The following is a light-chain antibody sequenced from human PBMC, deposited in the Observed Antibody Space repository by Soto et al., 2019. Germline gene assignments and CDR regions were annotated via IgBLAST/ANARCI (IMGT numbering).Light chain of an antibody. J-gene: IGKJ1*01. CDR1: QSISSY. CDR3: QQSYSTLLWT. V-gene: IGKV1-39*01. Sequence: DIHMTQSPSSLSASVGDRVTITCRASQSISSYLNWYQQKPGKAPKLLIYAASSLQSGVPSRFSGSGSGTDFTLTISSLQPEDFATYYCQQSYSTLLWTFGQGTKVEIK. CDR2: AAS.